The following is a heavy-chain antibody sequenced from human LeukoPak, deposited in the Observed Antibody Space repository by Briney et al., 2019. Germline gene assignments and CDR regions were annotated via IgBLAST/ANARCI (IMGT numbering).Heavy chain of an antibody. J-gene: IGHJ3*02. CDR3: ARKRVHHDAFDI. CDR2: IYYSGST. CDR1: GGSISSYY. V-gene: IGHV4-59*12. Sequence: PSETLSLTCTVSGGSISSYYWSWIRQPPGKGLEWIGYIYYSGSTYYNPSLKSRVTISVDTSKNQFSLKLSSVTAADTAVYYCARKRVHHDAFDIWGQGTMVTVSS.